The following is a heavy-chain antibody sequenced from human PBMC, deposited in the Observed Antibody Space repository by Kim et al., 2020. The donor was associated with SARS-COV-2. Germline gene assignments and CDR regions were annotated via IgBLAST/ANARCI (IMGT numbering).Heavy chain of an antibody. V-gene: IGHV3-74*01. CDR1: GFTFSSDW. CDR2: INGDGSST. Sequence: GGSLRLSCVASGFTFSSDWMHWVRQAPGKGLVWVSRINGDGSSTNYADSVKGRFTISRDNAKNTLYLQMNSLRAEDTAVYYCARRQYTSNWYYFDYWGQGTLVTVSS. J-gene: IGHJ4*02. CDR3: ARRQYTSNWYYFDY. D-gene: IGHD6-13*01.